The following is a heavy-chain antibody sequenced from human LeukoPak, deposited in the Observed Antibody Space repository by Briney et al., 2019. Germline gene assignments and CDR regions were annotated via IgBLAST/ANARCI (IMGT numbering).Heavy chain of an antibody. CDR2: INPSGGST. CDR1: GYTFTSYY. Sequence: ASVKVSCKASGYTFTSYYIHWVRQAPGQGLEWMGIINPSGGSTSYAQKFQGRVTMTRDTSTSTVYMELSSLRSEDTAVYYCASCSGGSCYLAYWGQGTLVTVSS. CDR3: ASCSGGSCYLAY. V-gene: IGHV1-46*03. D-gene: IGHD2-15*01. J-gene: IGHJ4*02.